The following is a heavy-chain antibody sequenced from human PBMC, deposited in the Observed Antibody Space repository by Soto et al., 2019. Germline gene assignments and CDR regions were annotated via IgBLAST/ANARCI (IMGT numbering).Heavy chain of an antibody. CDR2: IYPGDSDT. CDR3: ARHVPANCSCGRRYRYYYGMDV. V-gene: IGHV5-51*01. Sequence: PGESLNPSCKCSGYSFTSYWIGWVRQMRGKGLEWMGIIYPGDSDTRYSPSFQGQVTISADKSISTAYLQWSSLKASDTAMYYCARHVPANCSCGRRYRYYYGMDVWGHGTTVTGYS. D-gene: IGHD2-15*01. CDR1: GYSFTSYW. J-gene: IGHJ6*02.